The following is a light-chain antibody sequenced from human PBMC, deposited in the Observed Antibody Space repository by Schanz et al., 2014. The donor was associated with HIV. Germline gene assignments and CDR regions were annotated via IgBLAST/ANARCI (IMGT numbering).Light chain of an antibody. CDR3: GSYSSGDSHWV. CDR2: DVD. Sequence: QSALTQPASVSGSPGQSITISCTGTSSDIGGYNSVSWDQQHPGKAPKLILYDVDNRPAGVSNRFSGSKSGNTASLTVSGLQAEDEADYYCGSYSSGDSHWVFGGGTKLTVL. CDR1: SSDIGGYNS. V-gene: IGLV2-14*03. J-gene: IGLJ3*02.